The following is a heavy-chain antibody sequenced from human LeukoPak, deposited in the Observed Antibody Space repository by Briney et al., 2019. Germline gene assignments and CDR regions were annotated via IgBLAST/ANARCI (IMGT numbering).Heavy chain of an antibody. CDR1: GGSFSGYY. V-gene: IGHV4-34*01. CDR3: ARRGKVAAADTGGGPLYYYYMDV. Sequence: SETLSLTCAVYGGSFSGYYWSWIRQPPGKGLEWIGEINHSGSTNYNPSLKSRATISVDTSKNQFSLKLSSVTAADTAVYYCARRGKVAAADTGGGPLYYYYMDVWGKGTTVTISS. J-gene: IGHJ6*03. D-gene: IGHD6-13*01. CDR2: INHSGST.